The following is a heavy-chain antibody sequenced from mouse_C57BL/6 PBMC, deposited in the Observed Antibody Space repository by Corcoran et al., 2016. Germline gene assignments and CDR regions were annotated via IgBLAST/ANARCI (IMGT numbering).Heavy chain of an antibody. CDR1: GYAFSSYW. D-gene: IGHD1-1*01. CDR3: AREDYYGSSLYYLDY. J-gene: IGHJ2*01. Sequence: QVQLQQSGAELVKPGASVKISCKASGYAFSSYWMNWVKQRPGKGLEWIGQIYPGDGDTNYNGKFKGKATLTADKSSSTAYMQLSSLTSEDSAVYFCAREDYYGSSLYYLDYWGQGTTLAVSS. V-gene: IGHV1-80*01. CDR2: IYPGDGDT.